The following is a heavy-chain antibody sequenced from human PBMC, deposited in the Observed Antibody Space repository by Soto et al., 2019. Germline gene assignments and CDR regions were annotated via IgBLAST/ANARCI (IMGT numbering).Heavy chain of an antibody. CDR3: AATGYTYGYHFDH. J-gene: IGHJ4*02. Sequence: GESLKISCKASGYTFTSYWITWVRQMPGKGLEWMGRIDPSDSSTKYSPSFQGHVTISTDKSITTAHLQWTSLKVSDTAIYYCAATGYTYGYHFDHWGQGTQVTVSS. CDR1: GYTFTSYW. CDR2: IDPSDSST. V-gene: IGHV5-10-1*01. D-gene: IGHD5-18*01.